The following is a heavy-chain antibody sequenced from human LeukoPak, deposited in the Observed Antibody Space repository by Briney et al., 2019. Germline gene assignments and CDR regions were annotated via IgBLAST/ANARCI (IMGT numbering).Heavy chain of an antibody. Sequence: SETLSLTCTVSGASMSDYYWSWLRQPPGKGLEWIGYIYYTGSTNYNPSLKSRVTMSVDTSKNQISLKLSSVTAADSAVYYCVRRVRYFGQNDYWGQGTLVTVSS. CDR3: VRRVRYFGQNDY. V-gene: IGHV4-59*08. CDR2: IYYTGST. CDR1: GASMSDYY. D-gene: IGHD3-9*01. J-gene: IGHJ4*02.